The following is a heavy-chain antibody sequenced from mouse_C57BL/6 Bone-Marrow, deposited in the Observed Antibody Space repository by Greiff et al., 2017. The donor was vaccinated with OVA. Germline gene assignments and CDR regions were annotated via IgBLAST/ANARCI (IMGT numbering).Heavy chain of an antibody. J-gene: IGHJ4*01. CDR2: IDPANGNT. V-gene: IGHV14-3*01. CDR1: GFNIKNTY. Sequence: VQLQQSVAELVRPGASVKLSCTASGFNIKNTYMHWVKQRPEQGLEWIGRIDPANGNTKYAPKFQGKATITADTSSNTAYLQLSSLTSEATAIYYCARDYYGSSYDYYYAMDYWGQGTSVTVSS. CDR3: ARDYYGSSYDYYYAMDY. D-gene: IGHD1-1*01.